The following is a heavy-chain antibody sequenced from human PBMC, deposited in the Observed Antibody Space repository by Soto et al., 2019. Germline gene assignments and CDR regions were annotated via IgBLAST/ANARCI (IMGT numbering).Heavy chain of an antibody. Sequence: PSETLSLTCAVCGESFSGYYWSGIRQPPGKGLEWIGEINHSGSTNYNPSLKSRVTISVDTSKNQFSLKLSSVTAADTAVYYCARGGIAARRASSGHLDVWGKGTTVTVSS. J-gene: IGHJ6*04. CDR2: INHSGST. D-gene: IGHD6-6*01. CDR1: GESFSGYY. CDR3: ARGGIAARRASSGHLDV. V-gene: IGHV4-34*01.